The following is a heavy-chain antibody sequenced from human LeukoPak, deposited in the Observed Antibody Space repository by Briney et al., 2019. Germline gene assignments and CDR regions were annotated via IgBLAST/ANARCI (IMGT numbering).Heavy chain of an antibody. D-gene: IGHD5/OR15-5a*01. Sequence: GESLKISCKGSGYSFTTYWIGWVRQMPGKGLEWMGIIYPGDSDTRYYPSFQGQVFISADKSITTAYLQWSSLKASDTAMYYCARRRDIVSTATGTSGPTDYWGQGTLVTVSS. V-gene: IGHV5-51*01. CDR3: ARRRDIVSTATGTSGPTDY. J-gene: IGHJ4*02. CDR2: IYPGDSDT. CDR1: GYSFTTYW.